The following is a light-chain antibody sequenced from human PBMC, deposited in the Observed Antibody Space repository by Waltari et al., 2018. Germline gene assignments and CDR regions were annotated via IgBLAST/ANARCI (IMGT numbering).Light chain of an antibody. Sequence: DIQLTQPPSFLSASVGDRVTITCRASQGISSYLVWYQQKPGKAPKVLIYAASTLQSGVPSRFSGSGSGTEFTLTISSLQPEDFATYYCQQLNSYPYTFGQGTKLEIK. CDR3: QQLNSYPYT. CDR1: QGISSY. CDR2: AAS. V-gene: IGKV1-9*01. J-gene: IGKJ2*01.